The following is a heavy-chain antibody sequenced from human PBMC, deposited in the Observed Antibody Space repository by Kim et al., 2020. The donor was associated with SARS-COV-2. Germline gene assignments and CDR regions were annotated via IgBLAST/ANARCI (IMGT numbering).Heavy chain of an antibody. V-gene: IGHV3-15*01. CDR3: TTGTRPY. CDR1: GLRFSNAW. J-gene: IGHJ4*02. CDR2: IKSKTDGGTI. D-gene: IGHD3-10*01. Sequence: GGSLRLSCAASGLRFSNAWMSWVRQAPGKGLEWIGRIKSKTDGGTIDYIAPVEGRFTISRDDSKNTLYLQMNSLKTEDTAGYYCTTGTRPYWGQGTLVTVSS.